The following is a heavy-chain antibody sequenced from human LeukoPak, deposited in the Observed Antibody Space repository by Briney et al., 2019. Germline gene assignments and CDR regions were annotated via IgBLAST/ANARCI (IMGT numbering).Heavy chain of an antibody. J-gene: IGHJ5*02. V-gene: IGHV1-2*02. CDR3: AGEPTRIVVADTGPWFDP. CDR2: INPNSGGT. D-gene: IGHD6-19*01. CDR1: GYTFTGYY. Sequence: ASVKVSCKASGYTFTGYYIHWVRQAPGQGLEWMGWINPNSGGTNYAQNFQGRVTMTRDTSISTAYMELSRLRSGDTAVYYCAGEPTRIVVADTGPWFDPWGQGTLVTVSS.